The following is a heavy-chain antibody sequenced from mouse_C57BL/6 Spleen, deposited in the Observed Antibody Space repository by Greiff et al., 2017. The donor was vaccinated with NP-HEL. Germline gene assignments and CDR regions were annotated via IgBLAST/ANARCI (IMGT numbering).Heavy chain of an antibody. CDR2: ISYDGSN. CDR3: ARPLYDYDDAMDY. V-gene: IGHV3-6*01. CDR1: GYSITSGYY. Sequence: EVKLMESGPGLVKPSQSLPLTCSVTGYSITSGYYWNWIRQFPGNKREWMGYISYDGSNNYNPSLKNRISITRDTSKNQFFLKLNSVTTEDTATYYCARPLYDYDDAMDYWGQGTSVTVSS. D-gene: IGHD2-4*01. J-gene: IGHJ4*01.